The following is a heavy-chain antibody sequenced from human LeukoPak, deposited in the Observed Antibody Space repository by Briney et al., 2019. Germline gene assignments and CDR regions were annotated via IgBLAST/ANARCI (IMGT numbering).Heavy chain of an antibody. CDR2: IHPSGST. Sequence: SEPLSLTCTVSGASIGSYYWGWIRQPAGKGLEWIGRIHPSGSTNYNPSLKSRVTLSVDTSKNEFSLKLSSVTAADTAVYHCARGPPPDLDYWGRGTLVTVSS. J-gene: IGHJ4*02. V-gene: IGHV4-4*07. CDR3: ARGPPPDLDY. CDR1: GASIGSYY.